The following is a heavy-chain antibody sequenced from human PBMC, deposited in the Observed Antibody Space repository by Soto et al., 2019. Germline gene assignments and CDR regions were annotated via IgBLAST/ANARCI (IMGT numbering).Heavy chain of an antibody. J-gene: IGHJ6*02. Sequence: QVQLQESGPGLVKPSETLSLTCTVSYGSISSYYWSWIRQPPGKGLEWIGYIYYSGSTNYNPSLXSGAXRXVDTSKNQFSLKLSSVTAADTAVYYCARQGPYGMDVWGQGTTVTVSS. CDR2: IYYSGST. CDR3: ARQGPYGMDV. CDR1: YGSISSYY. V-gene: IGHV4-59*08.